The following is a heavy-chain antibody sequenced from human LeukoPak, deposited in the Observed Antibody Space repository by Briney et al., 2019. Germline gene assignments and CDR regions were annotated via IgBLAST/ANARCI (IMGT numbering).Heavy chain of an antibody. J-gene: IGHJ4*02. CDR3: AKDLGYYDSSGYFGY. V-gene: IGHV3-23*01. D-gene: IGHD3-22*01. CDR2: ISGSGGST. Sequence: PGGSLRLSCAASGFTFSSYAMSWVRQAPGKGLEWVSAISGSGGSTYYADSVKGRFTISRDNSKNTLYLQMNSLRAEDTAVYYCAKDLGYYDSSGYFGYWGQETLVTVSS. CDR1: GFTFSSYA.